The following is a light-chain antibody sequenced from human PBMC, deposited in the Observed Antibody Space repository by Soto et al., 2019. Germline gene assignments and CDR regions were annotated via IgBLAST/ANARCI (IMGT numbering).Light chain of an antibody. CDR3: QQSYSTPIT. J-gene: IGKJ5*01. CDR2: AAS. CDR1: QSIGYY. Sequence: DIPMTQSPSSLSASVGDRLTIACRASQSIGYYLNWYQQKPGKAPQLLIYAASNLQSGVPSRFSGSGSGTDFTLTISSLQPEDFATYYCQQSYSTPITFGQGTRLEI. V-gene: IGKV1-39*01.